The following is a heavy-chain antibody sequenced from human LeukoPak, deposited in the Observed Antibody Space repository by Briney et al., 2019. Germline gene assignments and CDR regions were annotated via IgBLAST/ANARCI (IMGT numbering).Heavy chain of an antibody. V-gene: IGHV3-21*04. CDR1: GFKFSDYG. CDR3: SNGRTSSGTLQHDY. Sequence: GGSLRLSCAASGFKFSDYGMIWVRQAPGKGLEWVSLISSSSSHIHYAGSVRGRFTISRDNSENTLYLQMNSLRAEDTALYYCSNGRTSSGTLQHDYWGQGTLVTVSS. J-gene: IGHJ4*02. CDR2: ISSSSSHI. D-gene: IGHD6-19*01.